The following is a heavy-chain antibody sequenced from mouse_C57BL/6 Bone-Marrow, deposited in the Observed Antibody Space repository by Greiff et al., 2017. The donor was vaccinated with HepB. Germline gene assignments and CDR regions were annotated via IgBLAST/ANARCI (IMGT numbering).Heavy chain of an antibody. CDR1: GFTFSDYY. CDR2: INYDGSST. CDR3: ARDRGGSIAMDY. V-gene: IGHV5-16*01. D-gene: IGHD2-3*01. J-gene: IGHJ4*01. Sequence: EVQLVESEGGLVQPGSSMKLSCTASGFTFSDYYMAWVRQVPEKGLEWVANINYDGSSTYYLDSLKSRFIISRDNAKNILYLQMSSLKSEYTATYYCARDRGGSIAMDYWGQGTSVTVSS.